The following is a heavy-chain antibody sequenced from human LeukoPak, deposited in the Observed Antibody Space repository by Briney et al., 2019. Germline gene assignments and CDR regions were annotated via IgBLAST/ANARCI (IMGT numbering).Heavy chain of an antibody. D-gene: IGHD2-15*01. J-gene: IGHJ5*02. V-gene: IGHV4-59*08. CDR3: ASSRGYCSGGSCYSPNWFDP. Sequence: SETLSLTCAVSGGSISSSYYWSWIRQPPGKGLEWIGYIYYSGSTNYNPSLKSRVTISVDTSKNQFSLKLSSVTAADTAVYYCASSRGYCSGGSCYSPNWFDPWGQGTLVTVSS. CDR2: IYYSGST. CDR1: GGSISSSYY.